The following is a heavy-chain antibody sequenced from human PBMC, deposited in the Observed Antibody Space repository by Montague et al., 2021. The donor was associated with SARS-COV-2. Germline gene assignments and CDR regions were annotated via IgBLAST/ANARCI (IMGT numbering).Heavy chain of an antibody. CDR2: IKAGNT. V-gene: IGHV3-53*01. J-gene: IGHJ4*02. Sequence: LRLSWSASGFSVSDSYMSWVRQAPGKGPEWVSIIKAGNTYYTDSVKGRFTMSRDNSKNTLSLQMNSLRDDDTAVYYCARGLQQRSNFDYWGQGTLVTVSS. D-gene: IGHD6-25*01. CDR1: GFSVSDSY. CDR3: ARGLQQRSNFDY.